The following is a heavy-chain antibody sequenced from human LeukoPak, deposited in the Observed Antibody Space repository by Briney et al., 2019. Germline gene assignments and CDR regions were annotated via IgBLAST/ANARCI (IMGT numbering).Heavy chain of an antibody. V-gene: IGHV1-69*04. Sequence: GASVKVSCKASGGTFSSYAISWVRQAPGQGLEWMGRIIPILGMANYAQKFQGRVTITADKSTSTAYMELSSLRSEDTAVYYCARESGEGITTIVVAVPDGMDVWGQGTTVTVSS. J-gene: IGHJ6*02. CDR2: IIPILGMA. CDR3: ARESGEGITTIVVAVPDGMDV. D-gene: IGHD3-22*01. CDR1: GGTFSSYA.